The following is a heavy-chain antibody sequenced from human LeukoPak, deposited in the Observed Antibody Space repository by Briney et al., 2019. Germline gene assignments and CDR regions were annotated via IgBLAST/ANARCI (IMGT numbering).Heavy chain of an antibody. CDR1: GFTFTDYY. D-gene: IGHD3-16*02. CDR2: ISSSGSTI. CDR3: ARLGSYRYSGALDI. V-gene: IGHV3-11*01. Sequence: GGSLRLSCAASGFTFTDYYMSWIRQAPGKGLEWLSYISSSGSTIYYADSVKGRFTISRDNAKNSLYLQMNSLRAEDTALYYCARLGSYRYSGALDIWGQGTMVTVSS. J-gene: IGHJ3*02.